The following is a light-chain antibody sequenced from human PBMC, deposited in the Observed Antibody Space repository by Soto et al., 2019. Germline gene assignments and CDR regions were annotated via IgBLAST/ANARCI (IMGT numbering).Light chain of an antibody. CDR2: EVS. CDR3: SSYANSSTLV. J-gene: IGLJ1*01. CDR1: SSDVGGYNY. Sequence: QSALTQPASVSGSPGQSITISCTGTSSDVGGYNYVSWYQHHPGKAPELMIYEVSDRPSGVSNRFSGSKSGNTASLTISGLQAEDEADYYCSSYANSSTLVFGTGTKVTVL. V-gene: IGLV2-14*01.